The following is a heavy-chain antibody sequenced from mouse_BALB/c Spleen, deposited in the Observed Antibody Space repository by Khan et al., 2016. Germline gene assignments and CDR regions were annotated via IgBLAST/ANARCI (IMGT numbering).Heavy chain of an antibody. J-gene: IGHJ1*01. Sequence: VQLKESGGGLVKPGGSLKLSCAASGFTFSDYYMYWVRQTPEKRLEWVATISDGGAYTYYPASVKGRFTISRDNAKNNLYLQMSSLKSEDTAMYYCARTYGNYGYFDVWGAGTTVTVSS. CDR3: ARTYGNYGYFDV. CDR2: ISDGGAYT. V-gene: IGHV5-4*02. D-gene: IGHD1-1*02. CDR1: GFTFSDYY.